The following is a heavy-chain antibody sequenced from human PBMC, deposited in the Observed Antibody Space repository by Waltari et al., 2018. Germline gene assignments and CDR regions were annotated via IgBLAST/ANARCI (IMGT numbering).Heavy chain of an antibody. CDR1: EYTFTGYA. J-gene: IGHJ4*02. Sequence: LVQSGAEVKKPGASVKVSCKASEYTFTGYAILWVRQAPGQGLEWMGRINPKNGDTHYAQKFQGRVAMTTDTSTNTAFMELHSLRSDDTAVYYCLRDSSGSHFDYWGQGTLVTVSS. CDR2: INPKNGDT. CDR3: LRDSSGSHFDY. V-gene: IGHV1-2*06. D-gene: IGHD3-22*01.